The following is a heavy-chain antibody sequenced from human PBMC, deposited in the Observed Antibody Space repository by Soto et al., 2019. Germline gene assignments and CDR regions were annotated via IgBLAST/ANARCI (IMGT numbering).Heavy chain of an antibody. CDR1: GDFISPSY. CDR2: IHHSGKS. D-gene: IGHD6-19*01. J-gene: IGHJ4*02. CDR3: AKVGGSGGIFDF. Sequence: SETLSLSCAVSGDFISPSYWTGIRQSPGKGLESIGCIHHSGKSNYSHSLRSRVTMSADTSKNQSYLKLNSMTAADTAMYYCAKVGGSGGIFDFWGQGILVT. V-gene: IGHV4-59*01.